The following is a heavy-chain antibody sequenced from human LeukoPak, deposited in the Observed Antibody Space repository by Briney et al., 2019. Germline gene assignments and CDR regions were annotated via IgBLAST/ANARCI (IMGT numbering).Heavy chain of an antibody. CDR3: AREGHSSSWSEAFDI. CDR1: GGSFSGYY. J-gene: IGHJ3*02. D-gene: IGHD6-13*01. CDR2: IYTSGST. Sequence: KTSETLSLTCAVYGGSFSGYYWSWIRQPAGKGLEWIGRIYTSGSTNYNPSLKSRVTMSVDTSKNQFSLKLSSVTAADTAVYYCAREGHSSSWSEAFDIWGQGTMVTVSS. V-gene: IGHV4-4*07.